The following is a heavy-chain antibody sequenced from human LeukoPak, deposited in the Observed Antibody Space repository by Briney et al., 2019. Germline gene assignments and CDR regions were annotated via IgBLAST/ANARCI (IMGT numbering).Heavy chain of an antibody. J-gene: IGHJ4*02. CDR3: ARVYQLRREEYYIDY. D-gene: IGHD2-2*01. V-gene: IGHV3-33*01. CDR2: IWYDGSNT. CDR1: VFTFSNYG. Sequence: GRSLKLSCAASVFTFSNYGMHCVRQVPGKGLEWVAVIWYDGSNTYYTDSVNGRFTISRDNSKNMLYLQMNSLRDNEMGEHYCARVYQLRREEYYIDYCGQGTLAAVSS.